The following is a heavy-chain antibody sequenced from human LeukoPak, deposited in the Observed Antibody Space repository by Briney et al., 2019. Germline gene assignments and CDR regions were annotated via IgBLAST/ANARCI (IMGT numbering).Heavy chain of an antibody. CDR1: GFTFSSYG. CDR3: AKDIFVVNSFPTGGY. V-gene: IGHV3-30*02. CDR2: IRYDGSKK. J-gene: IGHJ4*02. Sequence: GXXLRLSCAASGFTFSSYGMHWVRQAPGKGVEWVAFIRYDGSKKYYADSVKGGFTIARDNSKNTVYLKMNSLRAEDTAVYYCAKDIFVVNSFPTGGYWGQGTLVIVSS. D-gene: IGHD3-3*02.